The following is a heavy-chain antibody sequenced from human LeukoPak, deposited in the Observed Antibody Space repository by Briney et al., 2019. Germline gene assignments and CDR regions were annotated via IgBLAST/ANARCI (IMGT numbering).Heavy chain of an antibody. Sequence: PSETLSLTCAVYGGSFSGYYWSWIRQPPGKGREWIGEINHNGSTNYNPSLKSRVNISVDTSKNHFSLKLSSVTAADTAVYYCAGERRGGPPNYYGSGMNWFDPWGQGTLVTVSS. J-gene: IGHJ5*02. CDR1: GGSFSGYY. V-gene: IGHV4-34*01. CDR2: INHNGST. D-gene: IGHD3-10*01. CDR3: AGERRGGPPNYYGSGMNWFDP.